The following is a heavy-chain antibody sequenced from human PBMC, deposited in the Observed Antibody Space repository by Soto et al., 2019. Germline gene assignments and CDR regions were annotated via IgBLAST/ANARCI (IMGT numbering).Heavy chain of an antibody. CDR3: ARVGFSYSYGWPFGY. CDR1: GFTFSSHW. V-gene: IGHV3-74*01. D-gene: IGHD6-19*01. CDR2: INNDGSTT. Sequence: EVQLLESGGGLVQPGGSLRLSCAVSGFTFSSHWMHWVRQAPGKGLVWVSRINNDGSTTTYADSVKGRFTISRDNVKNTLYLQMNSRRAEDTAVYYCARVGFSYSYGWPFGYWGQGSLVTVSS. J-gene: IGHJ4*02.